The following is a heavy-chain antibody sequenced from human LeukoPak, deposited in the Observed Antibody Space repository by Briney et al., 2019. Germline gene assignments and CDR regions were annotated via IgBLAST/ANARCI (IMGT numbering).Heavy chain of an antibody. J-gene: IGHJ5*02. Sequence: PGGSLRLSCTASGFTFGDYAMSWFRQAPGKGLELVAFIRSDGSNKYYVDSVKGRFTISRDNAKNSLYLQMNSLRAEDTAVYYCARVAFRFEGWFDPWGQGTLVTVSS. D-gene: IGHD3-16*01. CDR3: ARVAFRFEGWFDP. V-gene: IGHV3-30*02. CDR2: IRSDGSNK. CDR1: GFTFGDYA.